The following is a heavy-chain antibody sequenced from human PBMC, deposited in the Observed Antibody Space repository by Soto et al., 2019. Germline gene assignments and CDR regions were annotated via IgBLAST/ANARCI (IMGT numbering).Heavy chain of an antibody. CDR1: GFTFSSYA. V-gene: IGHV3-23*01. CDR2: ISGSGGST. CDR3: AISGYSSGWYGYFQH. Sequence: EVQLLESGGGLVQPGGSLRLSCAASGFTFSSYAMSWVRQAPGKGLEWVSAISGSGGSTYYADSVKGRFTISRDNSKNTLYLQMNSLRAEDTAVYCCAISGYSSGWYGYFQHWGQGTLVTVSS. D-gene: IGHD6-19*01. J-gene: IGHJ1*01.